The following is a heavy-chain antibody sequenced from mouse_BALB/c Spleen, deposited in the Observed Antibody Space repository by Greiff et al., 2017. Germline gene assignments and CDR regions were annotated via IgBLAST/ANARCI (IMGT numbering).Heavy chain of an antibody. V-gene: IGHV1S22*01. CDR1: GYTFTSYW. Sequence: LQQPGSELVRPGASVKLSCKASGYTFTSYWMHWVKQRPGQGLEWIGNIYPGSGSTNYDEKFKSKATLTVDTSSSTAYMQLSSLTSEDSAVYCCQVWRYYYAMDYWGQGTSVTVSS. CDR3: QVWRYYYAMDY. J-gene: IGHJ4*01. CDR2: IYPGSGST. D-gene: IGHD2-10*02.